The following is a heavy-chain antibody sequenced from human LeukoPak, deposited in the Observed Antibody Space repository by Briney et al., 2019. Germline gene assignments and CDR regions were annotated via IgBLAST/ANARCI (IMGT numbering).Heavy chain of an antibody. V-gene: IGHV3-30*18. CDR2: ISYDGSNK. Sequence: PGRSLRLSCAASGFTFSHYGIHWVRQAPGKGLEWVTAISYDGSNKYYGDSVKGRFTISRDNSKNTLYLQMNSLRAEDTAAYYCAKTKALGDSSGYYSPGIDYWGQGTLVTVSS. CDR1: GFTFSHYG. J-gene: IGHJ4*02. CDR3: AKTKALGDSSGYYSPGIDY. D-gene: IGHD3-22*01.